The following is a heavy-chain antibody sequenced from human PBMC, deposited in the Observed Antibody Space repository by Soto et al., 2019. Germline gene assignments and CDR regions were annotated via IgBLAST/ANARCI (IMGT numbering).Heavy chain of an antibody. CDR3: ARESPSSGWFPH. V-gene: IGHV4-59*01. Sequence: PSETLSLTCTVSGGSISTYFWSWIRQPPGKGLEWIGYIDKSGGNNYNPSLKSRVTISVDTSRNQFSLKLSSVTAADTAVYFCARESPSSGWFPHWGQGTLVTVSS. CDR2: IDKSGGN. J-gene: IGHJ5*02. D-gene: IGHD6-19*01. CDR1: GGSISTYF.